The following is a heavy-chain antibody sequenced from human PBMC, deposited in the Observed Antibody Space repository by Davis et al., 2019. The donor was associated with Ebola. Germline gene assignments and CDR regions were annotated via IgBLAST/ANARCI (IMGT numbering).Heavy chain of an antibody. CDR1: GNSFTNYW. D-gene: IGHD1-20*01. V-gene: IGHV5-51*01. J-gene: IGHJ3*02. Sequence: KVSCKGSGNSFTNYWIGWVRQKPGKGLEWMGLIYTGDSDTRTSPSFRGQVAISADTSTTTAYLQWSSLKASDTAMYYCASLRRTITGMDDGFDIWGQGTKVTVSS. CDR2: IYTGDSDT. CDR3: ASLRRTITGMDDGFDI.